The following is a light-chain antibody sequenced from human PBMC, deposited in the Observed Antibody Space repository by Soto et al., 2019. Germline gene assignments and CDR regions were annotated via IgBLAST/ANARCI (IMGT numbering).Light chain of an antibody. J-gene: IGKJ2*01. CDR2: DAS. Sequence: EIVLTQSPGTLSLSPGERATLSCRASQSVSSSYLAWYQQKPGQAPRLLIYDASSRATGIPDRFSVSGSGTDFTLTISRLEPEDFAVYFCQQYGSSPYTFGPGTKLEIK. CDR3: QQYGSSPYT. CDR1: QSVSSSY. V-gene: IGKV3-20*01.